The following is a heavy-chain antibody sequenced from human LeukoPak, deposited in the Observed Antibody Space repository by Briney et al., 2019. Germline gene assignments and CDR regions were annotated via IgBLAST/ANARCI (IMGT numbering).Heavy chain of an antibody. CDR2: INHSGSA. CDR1: GGSFSGYY. CDR3: ARGTRYYYDSSGYYFFDY. D-gene: IGHD3-22*01. Sequence: SETLSLTCAVYGGSFSGYYWSWIRQPPGKGLEWIGEINHSGSANYNPSLKSRVTISVDTSKNQFSLKLSSVTAADTAVYYCARGTRYYYDSSGYYFFDYWGQGTLVTVSS. J-gene: IGHJ4*02. V-gene: IGHV4-34*01.